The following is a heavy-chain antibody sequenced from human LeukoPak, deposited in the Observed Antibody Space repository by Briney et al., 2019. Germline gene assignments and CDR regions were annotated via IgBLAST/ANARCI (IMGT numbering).Heavy chain of an antibody. CDR2: ISTAGET. CDR3: ARGGFYTDPDAFDV. J-gene: IGHJ3*01. D-gene: IGHD1-26*01. V-gene: IGHV3-13*04. Sequence: GGSLRLSCAASGFSFSSYDMHWVRQATGKGLEWVSAISTAGETFYPGSVKGRFTISRENAKNSFYLQMNSLRAGDTAVYYCARGGFYTDPDAFDVWGQGTMVTVSS. CDR1: GFSFSSYD.